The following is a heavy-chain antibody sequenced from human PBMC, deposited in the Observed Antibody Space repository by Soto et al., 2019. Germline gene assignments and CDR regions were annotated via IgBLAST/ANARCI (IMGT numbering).Heavy chain of an antibody. CDR1: GFTFSSYW. CDR2: INSDGSST. Sequence: SRGSLRLSCAASGFTFSSYWMHWVRQAPGEGLVWVSRINSDGSSTSYADSVKGRFTISRDNAKNTLYLQMNSLRVEDTAVYYCAREGRGVVVPGGMDVWGQGTTVTVSS. D-gene: IGHD2-2*01. V-gene: IGHV3-74*01. J-gene: IGHJ6*02. CDR3: AREGRGVVVPGGMDV.